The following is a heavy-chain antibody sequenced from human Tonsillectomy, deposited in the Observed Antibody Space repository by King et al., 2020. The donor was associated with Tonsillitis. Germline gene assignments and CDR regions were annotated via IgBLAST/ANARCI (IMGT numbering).Heavy chain of an antibody. CDR2: ISPYNGNT. Sequence: QLVQSGAEVKKPGASVKVSCKASGYTFTSYAINWVRQAPGQGLEWMGWISPYNGNTNYAQNLQGRVTITTDTSTSTAYMEMRRLRSDDTAVYYCARDYDSSGYYNAFDIWGQGTMVTVSS. CDR1: GYTFTSYA. J-gene: IGHJ3*02. V-gene: IGHV1-18*04. CDR3: ARDYDSSGYYNAFDI. D-gene: IGHD3-22*01.